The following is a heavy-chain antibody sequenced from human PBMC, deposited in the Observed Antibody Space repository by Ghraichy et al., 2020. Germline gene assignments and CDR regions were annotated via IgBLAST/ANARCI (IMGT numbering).Heavy chain of an antibody. J-gene: IGHJ6*03. Sequence: GGSLRLSCAASGFTFSSYAMSWVRQAPGKGLEWVSAISGSGGSTYYADSVKGRFTISRDNSKNTLYLQMNSLRAEDTAVYYCAKGGGVVVVVAATDYYYMDVWGKGTTVTVSS. CDR1: GFTFSSYA. D-gene: IGHD2-15*01. CDR3: AKGGGVVVVVAATDYYYMDV. CDR2: ISGSGGST. V-gene: IGHV3-23*01.